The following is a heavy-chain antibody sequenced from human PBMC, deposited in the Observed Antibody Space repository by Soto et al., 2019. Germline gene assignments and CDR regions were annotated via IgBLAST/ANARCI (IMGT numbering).Heavy chain of an antibody. CDR1: GFTFADAW. J-gene: IGHJ4*02. CDR3: CTDAARRDSDGYWYAGAY. D-gene: IGHD3-22*01. Sequence: EVQLVESGGGLVKPGGSLRLSCAASGFTFADAWLHWVRQAPGKGLEWVGRIERKADGETADYGAPVEGRFTISRDDSKNTLYLQMKSLDTEDTAIYYCCTDAARRDSDGYWYAGAYWGQGALVTVSS. CDR2: IERKADGETA. V-gene: IGHV3-15*07.